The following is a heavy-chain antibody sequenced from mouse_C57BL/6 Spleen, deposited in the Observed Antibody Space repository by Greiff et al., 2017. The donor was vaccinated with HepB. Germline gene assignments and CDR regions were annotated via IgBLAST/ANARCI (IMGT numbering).Heavy chain of an antibody. CDR2: IDPSDSYT. J-gene: IGHJ4*01. CDR1: GYTFTSYW. V-gene: IGHV1-59*01. CDR3: ARPSFITTVVATDYYAMDY. D-gene: IGHD1-1*01. Sequence: VQLQQSGAELVRPGTSVKLSCKASGYTFTSYWMHWVKQRPGQGLEWIGVIDPSDSYTNYNQKFKGKATLTVDTSSSTAYMQLSSLTSEDSAVYYCARPSFITTVVATDYYAMDYWGQGTSVTVSS.